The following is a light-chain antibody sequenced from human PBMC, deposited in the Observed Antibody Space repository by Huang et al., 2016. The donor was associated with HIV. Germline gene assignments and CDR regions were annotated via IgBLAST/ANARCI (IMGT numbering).Light chain of an antibody. V-gene: IGKV1-39*01. J-gene: IGKJ2*01. Sequence: DIQMTQSPSSLSASVGDRVTITCRASQSMSNYLNWYQQIPGKAPKLLIYAASSLQSGVPSRFSGSGSGTDLTLTISSLQPEDFATYYCQQSYSTPHTFGQGTKLEIK. CDR2: AAS. CDR1: QSMSNY. CDR3: QQSYSTPHT.